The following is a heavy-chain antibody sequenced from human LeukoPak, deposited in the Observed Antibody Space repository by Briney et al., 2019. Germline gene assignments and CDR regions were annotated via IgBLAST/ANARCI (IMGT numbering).Heavy chain of an antibody. CDR2: IYTSGST. Sequence: SETLSLTCTVSGGSISTYYWSWIRQPAGKGLEWLGRIYTSGSTNYNPSLKSRVTISVDTSKNQFSLKLSSVTAADTAVYYCARVSLLWFGELLSDAFDIWGQGTMVTISS. CDR1: GGSISTYY. V-gene: IGHV4-4*07. J-gene: IGHJ3*02. D-gene: IGHD3-10*01. CDR3: ARVSLLWFGELLSDAFDI.